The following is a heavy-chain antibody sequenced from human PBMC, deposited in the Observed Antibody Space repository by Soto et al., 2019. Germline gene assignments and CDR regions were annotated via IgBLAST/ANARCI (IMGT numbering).Heavy chain of an antibody. CDR2: IYRSDSDI. V-gene: IGHV5-51*01. CDR1: GYRFTNYW. D-gene: IGHD3-9*01. J-gene: IGHJ6*02. CDR3: AGPDYDILSGYHYYYYGMDV. Sequence: PGESLKISCKGSGYRFTNYWIAWVRQRPGKGLEWMGIIYRSDSDIRYSPSFQGQVTISADRSINTAYLQWRSLKASDTATYYCAGPDYDILSGYHYYYYGMDVWGQGTTVTVSS.